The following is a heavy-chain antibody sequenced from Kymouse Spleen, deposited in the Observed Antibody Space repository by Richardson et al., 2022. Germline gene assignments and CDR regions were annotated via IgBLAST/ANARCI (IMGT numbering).Heavy chain of an antibody. V-gene: IGHV4-39*01. CDR3: ARLRIAAFPLCYFDY. CDR1: GGSISSSSYY. D-gene: IGHD6-6*01. J-gene: IGHJ4*02. Sequence: QLQLQESGPGLVKPSETLSLTCTVSGGSISSSSYYWGWIRQPPGKGLEWIGSIYYSGSTYYNPSLKSRVTISVDTSKNQFSLKLSSVTAADTAVYYCARLRIAAFPLCYFDYWGQGTLVTVSS. CDR2: IYYSGST.